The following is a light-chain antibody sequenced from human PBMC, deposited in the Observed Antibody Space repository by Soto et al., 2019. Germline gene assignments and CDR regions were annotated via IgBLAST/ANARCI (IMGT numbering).Light chain of an antibody. J-gene: IGLJ2*01. V-gene: IGLV2-14*01. CDR1: SSDVGGYNY. CDR2: EVR. Sequence: QSVLTQPASVSGSPGQWITISCTGTSSDVGGYNYVSWYQQHPDKAPKLMIYEVRNRPSGISFRFSGSKSGNTASLTISGLQAEDEADYYCSSYTSKSSLIFGGGTKVTVL. CDR3: SSYTSKSSLI.